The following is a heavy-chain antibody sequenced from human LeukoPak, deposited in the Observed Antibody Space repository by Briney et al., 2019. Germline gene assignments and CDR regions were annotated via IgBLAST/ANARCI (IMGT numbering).Heavy chain of an antibody. V-gene: IGHV4-59*08. J-gene: IGHJ4*02. CDR1: GGSISSYY. CDR3: ARQDGYKNDY. D-gene: IGHD5-24*01. CDR2: IYYSGST. Sequence: SETLSLTYTVSGGSISSYYWSWIRQPPGKGLEWIGYIYYSGSTNYNPSLKSRVTISVDTSKNQFSLKLSSVTAADTAVYYCARQDGYKNDYWGQGTLVTVSS.